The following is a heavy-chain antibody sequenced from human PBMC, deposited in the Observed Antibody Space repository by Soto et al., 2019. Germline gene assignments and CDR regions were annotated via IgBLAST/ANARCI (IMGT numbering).Heavy chain of an antibody. V-gene: IGHV4-39*01. CDR1: GGSISSSSYY. J-gene: IGHJ5*02. Sequence: QLQLQESGPGLVKPSETLSLTCTVSGGSISSSSYYWGWIRQPPGKGLEWIGSIYYSGSTYYNPSIKSRVTISVDTSKNQFSLKLSSVTAADTAVYYCASIDTAMPRGWFDPWGQGTLVTVSS. CDR3: ASIDTAMPRGWFDP. D-gene: IGHD5-18*01. CDR2: IYYSGST.